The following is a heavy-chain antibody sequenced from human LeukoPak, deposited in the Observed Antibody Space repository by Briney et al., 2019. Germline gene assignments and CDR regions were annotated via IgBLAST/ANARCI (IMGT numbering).Heavy chain of an antibody. CDR3: ARDGSVKTMVRGVIITLPFDY. CDR1: GGTFSSYA. D-gene: IGHD3-10*01. V-gene: IGHV1-69*06. CDR2: IIPIFGTA. Sequence: ASVKVSCKASGGTFSSYAISWVRQAPGQGLEWMGGIIPIFGTANYAQKFQGRVTITADKSTSTAYMELSSLRSEDTAVYYCARDGSVKTMVRGVIITLPFDYWGQGTLVTVSS. J-gene: IGHJ4*02.